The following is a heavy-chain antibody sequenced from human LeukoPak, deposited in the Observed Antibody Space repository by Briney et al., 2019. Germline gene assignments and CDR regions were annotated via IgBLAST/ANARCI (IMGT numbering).Heavy chain of an antibody. D-gene: IGHD3-16*01. CDR2: IYSGGST. Sequence: PGGSLRLSCAASGFTVSSNYMSWVRQAPGKGLEWVSVIYSGGSTYYADSVKGRFTISRDNSKNTLYLQMNSLRAEDTAVYYCARLLMTRDLNWFDPWGQGTLVTVSS. CDR1: GFTVSSNY. CDR3: ARLLMTRDLNWFDP. J-gene: IGHJ5*02. V-gene: IGHV3-53*01.